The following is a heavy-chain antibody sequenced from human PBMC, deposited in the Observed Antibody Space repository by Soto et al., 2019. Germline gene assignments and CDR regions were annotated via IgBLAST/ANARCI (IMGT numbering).Heavy chain of an antibody. J-gene: IGHJ6*02. D-gene: IGHD2-15*01. CDR1: GFTFSVSW. CDR2: IVSDGSNT. CDR3: ARPGYSSCGPGVDV. V-gene: IGHV3-74*01. Sequence: EVQLVESGGGLVQPGGSLRLSCAASGFTFSVSWMHWVRQAPGKGLVWVSRIVSDGSNTRYADSVKGRFTISRDNAKSTLYLQMNSLRAEDTAVYYCARPGYSSCGPGVDVWGQGTTVTVSS.